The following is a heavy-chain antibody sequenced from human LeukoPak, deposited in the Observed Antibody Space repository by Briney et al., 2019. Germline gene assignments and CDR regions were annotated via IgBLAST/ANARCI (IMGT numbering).Heavy chain of an antibody. CDR3: LFASGSYYTAFHY. Sequence: PGGSLRLSCAGSGFTFNNYPISWVRQTPGKGLEWVSAITGGADSTYYADSVKGRFTISRDNAKNTLYLEMNSLRAEDTAVYYCLFASGSYYTAFHYWGPGTLVTVSS. V-gene: IGHV3-23*01. CDR2: ITGGADST. D-gene: IGHD3-10*01. J-gene: IGHJ4*02. CDR1: GFTFNNYP.